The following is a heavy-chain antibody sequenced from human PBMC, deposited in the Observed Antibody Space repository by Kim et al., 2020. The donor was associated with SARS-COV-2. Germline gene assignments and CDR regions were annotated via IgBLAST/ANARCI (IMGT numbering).Heavy chain of an antibody. D-gene: IGHD3-22*01. J-gene: IGHJ4*02. CDR3: ARDQHLVVVISGGYLDY. Sequence: SVKGRFTISRDNSKNSFYLQMNSLRAEDTAVYYCARDQHLVVVISGGYLDYWGQGTLVTVSS. V-gene: IGHV3-30*07.